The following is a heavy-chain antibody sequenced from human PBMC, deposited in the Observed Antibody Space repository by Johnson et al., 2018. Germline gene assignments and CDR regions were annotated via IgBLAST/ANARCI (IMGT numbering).Heavy chain of an antibody. D-gene: IGHD3-3*01. CDR1: GYTFTSYD. Sequence: QVQLVQSGAEVKKPGASVKVSCKASGYTFTSYDINWVRQATGQGLEWMGWMNPNSANTGYAQKFQGRVTMTRKPSKSTAYMELSSLRSEGTAVYYCTRVSDYDFWGDTEPFQLWGQGTLVTVYS. CDR3: TRVSDYDFWGDTEPFQL. CDR2: MNPNSANT. V-gene: IGHV1-8*01. J-gene: IGHJ1*01.